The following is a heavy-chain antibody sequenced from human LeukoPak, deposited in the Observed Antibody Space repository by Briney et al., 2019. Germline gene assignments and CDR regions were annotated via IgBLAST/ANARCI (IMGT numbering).Heavy chain of an antibody. CDR2: IYSGGNT. CDR1: GFTVSSNY. D-gene: IGHD3-22*01. V-gene: IGHV3-53*01. J-gene: IGHJ4*02. Sequence: PGGSLILSCAASGFTVSSNYMSWVRQAPGKGLEWVSVIYSGGNTYYADSVKGRFTISRDNSKNTLYLQMTSLRAEDTAVYYCARADYYDSSGYNDYWGQGTLVTVSS. CDR3: ARADYYDSSGYNDY.